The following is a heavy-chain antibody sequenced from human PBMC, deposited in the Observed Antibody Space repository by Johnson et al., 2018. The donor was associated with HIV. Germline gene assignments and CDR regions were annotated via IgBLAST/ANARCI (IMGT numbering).Heavy chain of an antibody. CDR3: AKDQWSSSWTNDGFAM. V-gene: IGHV3-33*06. CDR2: IWYDGSNR. D-gene: IGHD6-13*01. Sequence: QVQLVESGGGVVQPGRSLRLSCAASGFTFSSFGMHWVRQAPGKGLEWVAVIWYDGSNRYYADSVKGRFTISRDNSRNTLYLQMNSLRVEDTAVYYCAKDQWSSSWTNDGFAMWGQGTMVNVSS. J-gene: IGHJ3*02. CDR1: GFTFSSFG.